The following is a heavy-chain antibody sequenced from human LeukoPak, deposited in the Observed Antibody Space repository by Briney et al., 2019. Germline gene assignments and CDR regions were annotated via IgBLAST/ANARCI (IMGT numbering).Heavy chain of an antibody. V-gene: IGHV4-59*08. CDR3: ASYYYGSGSYFY. D-gene: IGHD3-10*01. CDR1: GGSISSYY. Sequence: SETLSLTCTVSGGSISSYYWSWIRQPPGKGLEWIGYIYCSGSTNYNPSLKSRVTISVDTSKNQFSLKLSSVTAADTAVYYCASYYYGSGSYFYWGQGTLVTVSS. J-gene: IGHJ4*02. CDR2: IYCSGST.